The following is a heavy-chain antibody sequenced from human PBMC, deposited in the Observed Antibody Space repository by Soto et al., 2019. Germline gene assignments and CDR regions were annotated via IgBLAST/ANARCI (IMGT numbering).Heavy chain of an antibody. V-gene: IGHV4-59*01. CDR1: GGSISSYY. CDR2: IYYSGST. CDR3: ARASSSSWYPTYYYYGMDV. J-gene: IGHJ6*02. D-gene: IGHD6-13*01. Sequence: SETLSLTCTVSGGSISSYYWSWIRQPPGKGLEWIGYIYYSGSTNYNPSLKSRVTISVDTSKNQFSLKLSSVTAADTAVYYCARASSSSWYPTYYYYGMDVWGQGTTVTSP.